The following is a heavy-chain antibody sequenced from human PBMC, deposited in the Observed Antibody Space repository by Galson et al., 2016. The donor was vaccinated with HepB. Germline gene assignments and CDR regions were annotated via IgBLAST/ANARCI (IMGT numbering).Heavy chain of an antibody. CDR2: ISSASSIK. CDR1: GFTFNTYG. J-gene: IGHJ5*02. Sequence: SLRLSCADSGFTFNTYGMNWVRQAPGKGLEWVSYISSASSIKYYADSVKGRFTISRDNARPSLYLEMNSLRGEDTAMYYCARDYVPGAWGQGVLVTVSS. D-gene: IGHD3-10*01. V-gene: IGHV3-48*04. CDR3: ARDYVPGA.